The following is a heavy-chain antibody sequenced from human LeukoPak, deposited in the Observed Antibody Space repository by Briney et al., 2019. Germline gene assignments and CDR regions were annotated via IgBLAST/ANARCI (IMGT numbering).Heavy chain of an antibody. CDR3: ARRSGSYDY. Sequence: GGSLRLSCAGSGFTPSSYTMNWVRQAPGKGLEWVASISGRGDYMYYADSVKGRFTISGDNAKNSLFLQMNSLRADDTAVYYCARRSGSYDYWGQGTLVIVSS. CDR2: ISGRGDYM. D-gene: IGHD1-26*01. J-gene: IGHJ4*02. V-gene: IGHV3-21*01. CDR1: GFTPSSYT.